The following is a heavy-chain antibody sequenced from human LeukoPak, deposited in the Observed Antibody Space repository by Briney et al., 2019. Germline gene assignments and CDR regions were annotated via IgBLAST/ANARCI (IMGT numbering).Heavy chain of an antibody. CDR2: INPSGGST. Sequence: GASVKVSCKASGYTFTSYYMHWVRQAPGQGLEWMGIINPSGGSTSYAQKFQGRVTMTRDTSTSTVYMELSSLRSEDTAVYYCARAKYYYDSSGYQGYFQHWGQGTQVTVSS. CDR3: ARAKYYYDSSGYQGYFQH. CDR1: GYTFTSYY. V-gene: IGHV1-46*01. D-gene: IGHD3-22*01. J-gene: IGHJ1*01.